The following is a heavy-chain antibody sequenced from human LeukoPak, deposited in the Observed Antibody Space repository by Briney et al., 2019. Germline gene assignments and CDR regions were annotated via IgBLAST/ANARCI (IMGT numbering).Heavy chain of an antibody. CDR1: GFTFSSYW. J-gene: IGHJ4*02. D-gene: IGHD3-22*01. Sequence: GGSLRLSCAASGFTFSSYWMSWVRQAPGKGLEWVANIKQDGSEKYYVDSVKGRFTISRDNAKNSLYLQMSSLRAEDTAVYYCARDLDSSGYGGPSYYFDYWGQGTLVTVSS. CDR2: IKQDGSEK. CDR3: ARDLDSSGYGGPSYYFDY. V-gene: IGHV3-7*01.